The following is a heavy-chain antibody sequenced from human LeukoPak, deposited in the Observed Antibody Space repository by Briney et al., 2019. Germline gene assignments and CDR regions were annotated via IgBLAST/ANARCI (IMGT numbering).Heavy chain of an antibody. V-gene: IGHV1-2*02. CDR1: GYTFTDYY. J-gene: IGHJ3*02. D-gene: IGHD3/OR15-3a*01. Sequence: ASVKVSCKASGYTFTDYYIHWVRQAPGHGLEWMGWVNPHSGGTNFAQKFQGRVTMTRRASLNTAYVELSRLRSDDTAMYYCTRHPAYDDDFSTGYKIEAFDIWGQGTRVTVSS. CDR3: TRHPAYDDDFSTGYKIEAFDI. CDR2: VNPHSGGT.